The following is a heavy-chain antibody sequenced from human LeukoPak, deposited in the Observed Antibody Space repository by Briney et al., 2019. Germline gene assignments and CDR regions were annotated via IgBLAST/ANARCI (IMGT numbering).Heavy chain of an antibody. CDR1: GFTFSSYW. V-gene: IGHV3-7*01. D-gene: IGHD3-22*01. Sequence: GGSLRLSCAASGFTFSSYWMSWVRQAPGKGLEWVANLKQDGSEGYYVDSVKGRFTISRDNAKSSLYLQMNSLRAEDTAVYYCARISSGYSTEYFHHWGQGTLVTVSS. CDR3: ARISSGYSTEYFHH. J-gene: IGHJ1*01. CDR2: LKQDGSEG.